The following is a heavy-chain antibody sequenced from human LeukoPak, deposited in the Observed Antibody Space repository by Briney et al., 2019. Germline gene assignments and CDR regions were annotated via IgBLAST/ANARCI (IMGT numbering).Heavy chain of an antibody. CDR3: ARVGITMVRGVIITDNWFDP. J-gene: IGHJ5*02. V-gene: IGHV4-38-2*02. CDR1: GYSISSGYY. CDR2: IYYSGST. D-gene: IGHD3-10*01. Sequence: SETLSLTCTVSGYSISSGYYWGWIRQPPGKGLEWIGSIYYSGSTYYNPSLKSRVTISVDTSKNQFSLKLSSVTAADTAVYYCARVGITMVRGVIITDNWFDPWGQGTLVTVSS.